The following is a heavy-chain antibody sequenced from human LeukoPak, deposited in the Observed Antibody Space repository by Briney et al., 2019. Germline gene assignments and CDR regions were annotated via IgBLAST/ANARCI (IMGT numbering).Heavy chain of an antibody. CDR1: GYTLTELS. Sequence: ASVKVSCKVSGYTLTELSMHWVRQAPGQGLEWMGIINPSGGSTSYAQKFQGRVTMTRDTSTSTVYMELSSLRSEDTAVYYCARPVTHNGRMDVWGQGTTVTVSS. D-gene: IGHD2-21*02. CDR2: INPSGGST. V-gene: IGHV1-46*01. J-gene: IGHJ6*02. CDR3: ARPVTHNGRMDV.